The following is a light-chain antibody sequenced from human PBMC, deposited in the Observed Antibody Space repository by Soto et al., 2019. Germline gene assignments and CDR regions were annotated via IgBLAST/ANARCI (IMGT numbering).Light chain of an antibody. J-gene: IGLJ3*02. CDR2: RDS. V-gene: IGLV3-9*01. CDR1: NIGSKN. CDR3: QVWDSSTLWV. Sequence: SYELTQPPSVSVAPGQTARITCGGNNIGSKNVHWYQQKPGQAPVLVIYRDSNRPSGIPERFSGSNSGNTATLTISRVQAGDEADYYCQVWDSSTLWVFGGGTKVTVL.